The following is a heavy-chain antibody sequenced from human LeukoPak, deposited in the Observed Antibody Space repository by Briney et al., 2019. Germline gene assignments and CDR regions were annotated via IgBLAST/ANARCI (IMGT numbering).Heavy chain of an antibody. CDR1: GFKFSDYG. Sequence: GGSLRLSCAASGFKFSDYGMNWVRQAPGKGLEWVSCISNSPINIYYADSVRGRFTISRDNAKNSVFLQMNSLRAEDTAVYYCARGSADDDDKWIDPWGQGTLVTVSS. D-gene: IGHD1-1*01. J-gene: IGHJ5*02. CDR3: ARGSADDDDKWIDP. CDR2: ISNSPINI. V-gene: IGHV3-48*03.